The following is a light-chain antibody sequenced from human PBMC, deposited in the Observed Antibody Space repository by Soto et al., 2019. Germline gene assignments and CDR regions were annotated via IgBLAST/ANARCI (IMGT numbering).Light chain of an antibody. Sequence: VLTQSPGTLSLSPGERATLSCRASQSVSSTYLAWYQHRPGQAPRLLIYGASRKATGIPDRFSGSGSGTDFTLTISRLEREDFAVYYCQQYGDSQFTFGQGTKVEIK. V-gene: IGKV3-20*01. CDR1: QSVSSTY. CDR3: QQYGDSQFT. CDR2: GAS. J-gene: IGKJ2*01.